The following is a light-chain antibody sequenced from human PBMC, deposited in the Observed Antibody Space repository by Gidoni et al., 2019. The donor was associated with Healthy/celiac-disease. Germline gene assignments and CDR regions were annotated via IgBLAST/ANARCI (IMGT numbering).Light chain of an antibody. V-gene: IGKV1-27*01. CDR3: QKYNSANT. CDR2: AAS. J-gene: IGKJ4*01. Sequence: DIQMTQSPSSLSASVGDRVTITCRASQGISNDFAWYQQKPGKVLKLLIYAASTLQSGVPSRFSGSGSGTDLTLTISSLQPEDVATYYCQKYNSANTFGVGTKVEIK. CDR1: QGISND.